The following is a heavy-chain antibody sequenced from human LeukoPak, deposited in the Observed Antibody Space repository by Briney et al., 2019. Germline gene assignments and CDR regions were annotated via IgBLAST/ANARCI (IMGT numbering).Heavy chain of an antibody. CDR3: ARDAYYYDSGAYYVYYFDY. Sequence: ASVKVSCKSSGYSFTSYGISWVRQAPGQGLEWMGWINTYNGNTHSAQKFQDRVTMTTNTSTNTAYMEVRSLTSDDMAVYFCARDAYYYDSGAYYVYYFDYWGQGTLVTVSS. J-gene: IGHJ4*02. CDR1: GYSFTSYG. V-gene: IGHV1-18*03. CDR2: INTYNGNT. D-gene: IGHD3-22*01.